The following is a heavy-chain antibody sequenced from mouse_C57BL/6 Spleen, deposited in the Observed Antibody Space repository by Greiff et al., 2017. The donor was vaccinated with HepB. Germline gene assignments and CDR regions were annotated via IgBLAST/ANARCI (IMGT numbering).Heavy chain of an antibody. Sequence: VMLVESGPGLVAPSQSLSITCTVSGFSLTSYGVHWVRQPPGKGLEWLVVIWSDGSTTYNSALKSRLSISKDNSKSQVFLKMNSLQTDDTAMYYCARQGNGYYERDYAMDYWGQGTSVTVSS. CDR2: IWSDGST. J-gene: IGHJ4*01. V-gene: IGHV2-6-1*01. CDR3: ARQGNGYYERDYAMDY. CDR1: GFSLTSYG. D-gene: IGHD2-3*01.